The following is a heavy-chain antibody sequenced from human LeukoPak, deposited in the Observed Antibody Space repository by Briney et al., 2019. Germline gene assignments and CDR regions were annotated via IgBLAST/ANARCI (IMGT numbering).Heavy chain of an antibody. D-gene: IGHD1-26*01. CDR3: ARGEPTSYFDY. J-gene: IGHJ4*02. CDR1: GFTFSSYG. V-gene: IGHV3-23*01. Sequence: PGGSLRLSCGASGFTFSSYGMSWVRQAPGKGLEWVSGISGSGGYTYHADSVKGRFTISRDNSKNTLYLQMNSLRAEDTAVYYCARGEPTSYFDYWGQGTLVTVSS. CDR2: ISGSGGYT.